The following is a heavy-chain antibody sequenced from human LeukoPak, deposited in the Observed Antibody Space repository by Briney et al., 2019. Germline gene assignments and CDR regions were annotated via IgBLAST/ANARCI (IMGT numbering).Heavy chain of an antibody. CDR1: GGSISSYY. Sequence: SETLSLTCTVSGGSISSYYWSWIRQPAGKGLEWIGRFYTSGSTNYNPSLKRRVTISVDTSKNQFSLKLSSVTAADTAVYYCARDAFYDFWSGYFSWFDPWGQGTLVTVSS. CDR2: FYTSGST. J-gene: IGHJ5*02. CDR3: ARDAFYDFWSGYFSWFDP. D-gene: IGHD3-3*01. V-gene: IGHV4-4*07.